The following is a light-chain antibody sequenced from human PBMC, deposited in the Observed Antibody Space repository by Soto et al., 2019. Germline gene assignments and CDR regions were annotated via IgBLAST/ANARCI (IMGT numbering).Light chain of an antibody. CDR2: AAS. Sequence: DIQMTQSPSSLSASVGDSVTITCRASQSVATYLNWYQQKSGRAPKLLICAASTLQSGVPSRFSGSGSGVDFTLNVSNLQPGDFATYYCQQTFSVPPTFGGGTKVELK. CDR3: QQTFSVPPT. CDR1: QSVATY. J-gene: IGKJ4*01. V-gene: IGKV1-39*01.